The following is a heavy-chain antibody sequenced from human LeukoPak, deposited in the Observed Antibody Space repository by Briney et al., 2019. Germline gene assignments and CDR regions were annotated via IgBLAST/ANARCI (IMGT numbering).Heavy chain of an antibody. Sequence: VKPSQTLSLTCTVSGGSISSGSYYWSWIRQPAGKGLEWIGRIYTSGSTNYNPSLKSRVTISVDTSKNQISLKLSSVTAADTAVYFCARETGRYFDWLPIDYWGQGTLVTVSS. CDR2: IYTSGST. D-gene: IGHD3-9*01. CDR1: GGSISSGSYY. V-gene: IGHV4-61*02. J-gene: IGHJ4*02. CDR3: ARETGRYFDWLPIDY.